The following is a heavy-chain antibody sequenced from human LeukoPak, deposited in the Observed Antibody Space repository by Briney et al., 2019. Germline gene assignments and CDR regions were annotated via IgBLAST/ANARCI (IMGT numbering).Heavy chain of an antibody. CDR3: ARGRESWFDP. J-gene: IGHJ5*02. CDR2: MNPNSGNT. V-gene: IGHV1-8*01. CDR1: GYTFTSYD. D-gene: IGHD3-10*01. Sequence: ASVKVSCKASGYTFTSYDINWVRQATGQELEWMGWMNPNSGNTGYAQEFQGRVTMTRNTSISTAYMELSSLRSEDTAVYYCARGRESWFDPWGQGTLVTVSS.